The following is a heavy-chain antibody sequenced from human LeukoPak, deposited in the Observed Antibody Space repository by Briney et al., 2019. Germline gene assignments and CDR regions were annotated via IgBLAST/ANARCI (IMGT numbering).Heavy chain of an antibody. D-gene: IGHD6-13*01. Sequence: GGSLRLSCAASGFTFSSYEMNWVRQAPGKGLEWVSYISSSGSTIYYADSVKGRSTISRDNAKNSLYLQMNSLRAEDTAVYYCASSKYSSSQDYWGQGTLVTVSS. CDR1: GFTFSSYE. CDR3: ASSKYSSSQDY. CDR2: ISSSGSTI. V-gene: IGHV3-48*03. J-gene: IGHJ4*02.